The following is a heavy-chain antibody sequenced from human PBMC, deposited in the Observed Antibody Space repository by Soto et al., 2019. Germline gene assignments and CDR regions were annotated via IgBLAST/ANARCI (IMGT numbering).Heavy chain of an antibody. CDR3: ANGEGGYYEYSLGY. D-gene: IGHD3-16*01. CDR2: ISYDGTTK. Sequence: GGSLRLSCAASGFSFSTYGMHWVRQAPGKGLEWVAVISYDGTTKTYADSVKGRFTISRDNSKNTLYLQMNSLRPDDTAVYYCANGEGGYYEYSLGYWGQGTLVTVSS. CDR1: GFSFSTYG. J-gene: IGHJ4*02. V-gene: IGHV3-30*18.